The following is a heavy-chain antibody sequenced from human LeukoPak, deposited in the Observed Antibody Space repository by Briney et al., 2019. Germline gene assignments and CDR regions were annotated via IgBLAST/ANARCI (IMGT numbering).Heavy chain of an antibody. Sequence: GGSLRLSCAASGFTFSSYAMSWVRQAPGKGLEWVSAISGSGGSTYYADSVKGRFTISRDNSKNTLYLQMNSLRAEGTAVYYCAKGGVVPAFKVRRPPNFGLTYWGQGTLVTVSS. J-gene: IGHJ4*02. D-gene: IGHD2-2*01. V-gene: IGHV3-23*01. CDR2: ISGSGGST. CDR3: AKGGVVPAFKVRRPPNFGLTY. CDR1: GFTFSSYA.